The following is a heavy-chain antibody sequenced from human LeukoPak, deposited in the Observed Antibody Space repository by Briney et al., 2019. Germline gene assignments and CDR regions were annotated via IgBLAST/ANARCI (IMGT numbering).Heavy chain of an antibody. CDR1: GFSVTTTY. J-gene: IGHJ4*02. D-gene: IGHD3/OR15-3a*01. Sequence: GGSLRLSCAVSGFSVTTTYMSWVRQAPGKGLEWVSLIFGESMTTYADSVKGRFIISRYNSKNTVYLQMNRLRAEDTAMYFCVRDKGLGRTERFDSWGQGTLVTVSS. CDR3: VRDKGLGRTERFDS. V-gene: IGHV3-53*01. CDR2: IFGESMT.